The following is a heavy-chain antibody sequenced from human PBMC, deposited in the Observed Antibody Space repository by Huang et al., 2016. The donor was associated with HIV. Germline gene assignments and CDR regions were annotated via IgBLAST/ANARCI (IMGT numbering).Heavy chain of an antibody. J-gene: IGHJ3*01. V-gene: IGHV4-39*01. CDR3: ARLPFDYVWGTQRQTALDELDV. D-gene: IGHD3-16*01. Sequence: QLQLQESGPGLVRPSETLSLTCSVSGGSVNSGYYYWGWIRQPPGKGLEWIASVFYGGNPFYNPSLKSRGSMSVDTSKKRFSLNLSSVTAADTAVYFCARLPFDYVWGTQRQTALDELDVWGQGTMVTVSS. CDR2: VFYGGNP. CDR1: GGSVNSGYYY.